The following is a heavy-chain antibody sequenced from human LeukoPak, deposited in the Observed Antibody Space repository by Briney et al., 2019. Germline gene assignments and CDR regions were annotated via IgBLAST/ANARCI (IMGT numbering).Heavy chain of an antibody. J-gene: IGHJ4*02. CDR1: GGTFSSYA. CDR3: ASSWTYYYDSSGYYYGY. Sequence: ASVKVSCKASGGTFSSYAISWVRQAPGQGLEWIGRIVPFFGTANYARKFQGRVTITTDESTSTAYMELSSLRSEDTAVYYCASSWTYYYDSSGYYYGYWGQGTLVTVSS. D-gene: IGHD3-22*01. CDR2: IVPFFGTA. V-gene: IGHV1-69*05.